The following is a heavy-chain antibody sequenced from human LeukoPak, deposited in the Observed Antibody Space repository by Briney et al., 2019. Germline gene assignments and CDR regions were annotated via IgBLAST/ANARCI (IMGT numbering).Heavy chain of an antibody. D-gene: IGHD2-2*01. J-gene: IGHJ4*02. Sequence: GGFLRLSCAASGFSFGSIGMHWVRQAPGKGLEWVAFIRYDGSTRYYADSVKGRFIISRDISENTLYLQMSSLRTEDTAMYYCAKDGPASGLSYFDYWGQGTLVTVSS. CDR3: AKDGPASGLSYFDY. CDR2: IRYDGSTR. CDR1: GFSFGSIG. V-gene: IGHV3-30*02.